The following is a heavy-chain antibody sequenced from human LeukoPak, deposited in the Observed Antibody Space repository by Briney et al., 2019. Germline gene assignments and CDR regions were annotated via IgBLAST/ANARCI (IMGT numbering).Heavy chain of an antibody. Sequence: SETLSPTCTVSGGSISSYYWSWIRQPPGKGLEWIGYIYYSGSTNYNPSLKSRVTISVDTSKNQFSLKLSSVTAADTAVYYCASLVGADRNWFDPWGQGTLVTVSS. CDR2: IYYSGST. CDR3: ASLVGADRNWFDP. CDR1: GGSISSYY. J-gene: IGHJ5*02. D-gene: IGHD1-26*01. V-gene: IGHV4-59*08.